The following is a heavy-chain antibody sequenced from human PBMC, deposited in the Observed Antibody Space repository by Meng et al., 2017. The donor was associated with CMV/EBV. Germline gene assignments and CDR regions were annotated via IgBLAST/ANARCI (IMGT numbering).Heavy chain of an antibody. J-gene: IGHJ4*02. CDR2: IKSKTDGGTT. Sequence: GGSLRLSCAASGFTFSNAWMSWVRQAQGKGLEWVGRIKSKTDGGTTDYAAPVKGRFTISRDDSKNTLYLQMNSLKTEDTAVYYCTSELGYCSSTSCYVDYWGQGTLVTVSS. V-gene: IGHV3-15*01. CDR1: GFTFSNAW. D-gene: IGHD2-2*01. CDR3: TSELGYCSSTSCYVDY.